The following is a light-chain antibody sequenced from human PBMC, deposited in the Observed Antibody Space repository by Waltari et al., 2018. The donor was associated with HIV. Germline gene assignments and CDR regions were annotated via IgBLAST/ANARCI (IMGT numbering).Light chain of an antibody. CDR3: CSYAGSSTFVV. V-gene: IGLV2-23*03. Sequence: ALTHLASVPGSPGRSLTFPALGPTSVVGGYNFVPWSQQHPGKAPKPRIYEGSKRPSGVSNRFSGSKSGNTASLTISGLQAEDEADYYCCSYAGSSTFVVFGGGTKLTVL. CDR2: EGS. J-gene: IGLJ2*01. CDR1: TSVVGGYNF.